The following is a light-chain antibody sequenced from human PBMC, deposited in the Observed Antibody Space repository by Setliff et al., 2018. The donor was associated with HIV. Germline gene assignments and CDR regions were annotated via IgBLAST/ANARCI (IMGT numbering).Light chain of an antibody. V-gene: IGLV3-21*04. CDR3: QVWHSSSDHPYV. CDR1: NIGSES. J-gene: IGLJ1*01. CDR2: YDS. Sequence: SYELTQPPSVSVAPGKTARITCGGNNIGSESVHWYQQKPGQAPVLVIYYDSDRPSGIPERFSGSKSGNTATLTISWVEAGDEADYYCQVWHSSSDHPYVFGTGTKVTVL.